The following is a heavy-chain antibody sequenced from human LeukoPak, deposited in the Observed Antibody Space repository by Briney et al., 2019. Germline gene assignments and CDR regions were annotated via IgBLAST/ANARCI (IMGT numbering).Heavy chain of an antibody. CDR1: GYTFSNYG. CDR3: ARHSGSGWQALGY. Sequence: ASVKVSCKASGYTFSNYGISWVRQAPGLGLEWMGWTSYNGNTNYAQKVQDRVTITTDTSTTTAYMELRSLESDDTAVYYCARHSGSGWQALGYWGQGTLVTVSS. D-gene: IGHD6-19*01. CDR2: TSYNGNT. V-gene: IGHV1-18*04. J-gene: IGHJ4*02.